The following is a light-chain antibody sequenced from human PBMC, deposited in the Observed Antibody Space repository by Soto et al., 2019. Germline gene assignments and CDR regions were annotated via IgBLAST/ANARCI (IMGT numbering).Light chain of an antibody. CDR2: GAS. CDR1: QSVSGSY. Sequence: DIVLTQSPGTLSLSPGERATLSCRASQSVSGSYLAWYQQKPGQAPRLLIYGASSRATGIPDRFSGDGAGTDFTLTLSRLEPEDFVVYYCQHYGTSPTWTFGQGTKVEVK. CDR3: QHYGTSPTWT. J-gene: IGKJ1*01. V-gene: IGKV3-20*01.